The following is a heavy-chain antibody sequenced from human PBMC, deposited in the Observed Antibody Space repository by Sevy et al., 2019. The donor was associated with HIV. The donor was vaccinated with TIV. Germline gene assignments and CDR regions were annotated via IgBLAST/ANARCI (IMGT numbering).Heavy chain of an antibody. J-gene: IGHJ6*02. V-gene: IGHV3-48*02. CDR1: GFTFSSYS. D-gene: IGHD5-18*01. CDR2: ISSSSSTI. Sequence: GGSLRLSCAASGFTFSSYSMNWDRQAPGKGLEWVSYISSSSSTIYYADSVKGRFTISRDNAKNSLYLQMNSLRDEDTAVYYCARVDTAMVTSYYGMDVWGQGTTVTVSS. CDR3: ARVDTAMVTSYYGMDV.